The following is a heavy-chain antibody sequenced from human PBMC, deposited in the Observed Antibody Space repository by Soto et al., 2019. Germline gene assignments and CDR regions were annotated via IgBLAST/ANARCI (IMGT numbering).Heavy chain of an antibody. J-gene: IGHJ4*02. D-gene: IGHD4-4*01. Sequence: SETLSLTCAVYGGSFSGYYWSWIRQPPVKGLEWIGEINHSGSTNYNPSLKSRVTISVDTSKDQFSLKLSSVTAADTAVYYCASVAPTVSKYYFDYWGQGTLVTVSS. CDR2: INHSGST. CDR1: GGSFSGYY. V-gene: IGHV4-34*01. CDR3: ASVAPTVSKYYFDY.